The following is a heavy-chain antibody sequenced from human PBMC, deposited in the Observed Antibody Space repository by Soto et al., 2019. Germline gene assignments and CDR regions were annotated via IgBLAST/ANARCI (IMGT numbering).Heavy chain of an antibody. V-gene: IGHV3-23*01. CDR2: ISGSGGST. D-gene: IGHD6-19*01. CDR3: AKDHSSGCFDY. CDR1: GFTFSSYA. J-gene: IGHJ4*02. Sequence: WGSLRLSCAASGFTFSSYAMSWVRQAPGKGLEWVSAISGSGGSTYYADSVKGRFTIPRDNSKNTLYLQMNSLRAEDTAVYYCAKDHSSGCFDYWGQGTLVTVSS.